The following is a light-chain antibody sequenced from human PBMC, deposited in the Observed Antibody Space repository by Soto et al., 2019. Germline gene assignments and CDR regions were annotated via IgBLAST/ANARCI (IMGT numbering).Light chain of an antibody. CDR2: WAS. V-gene: IGKV4-1*01. J-gene: IGKJ2*01. CDR3: QQYHSTPNT. CDR1: QSVLYSSNNKNY. Sequence: DIVMTKSPDSLAVSLGERATINCKSSQSVLYSSNNKNYLAWYQQKPGQPPKLLIYWASTRESGVPDRFSGSESGTDFTLTISSLQAEDVALYYCQQYHSTPNTFGQGTKLEIK.